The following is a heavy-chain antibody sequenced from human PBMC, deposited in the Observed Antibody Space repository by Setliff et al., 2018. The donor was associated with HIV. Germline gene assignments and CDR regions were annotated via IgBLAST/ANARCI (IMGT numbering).Heavy chain of an antibody. V-gene: IGHV4-39*07. D-gene: IGHD3-10*01. Sequence: SETLSLTCTVSGGSISSSSYYWGWIRQPPGKGLEWIGSIYYSGSTNYNPSLKSRVTISVDTSKNQFSLKLSSVTAADTAVYYCARDSVVRGVMVGMDVWGKGTTVTVSS. J-gene: IGHJ6*03. CDR1: GGSISSSSYY. CDR3: ARDSVVRGVMVGMDV. CDR2: IYYSGST.